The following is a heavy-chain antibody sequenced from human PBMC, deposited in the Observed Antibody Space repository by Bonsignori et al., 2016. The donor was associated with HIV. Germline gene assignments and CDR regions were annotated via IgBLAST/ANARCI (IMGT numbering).Heavy chain of an antibody. CDR2: INPNTGVT. V-gene: IGHV1-2*02. D-gene: IGHD1/OR15-1a*01. CDR3: ARTFTLTNFYSDF. CDR1: GYTFTDYY. Sequence: QVQLVQSGAEVKKPGASVKVSCKASGYTFTDYYIHWVRQAPGQGLEWMGWINPNTGVTNYLQVFQGRVTVTSDTSINTAYMELSRLTYDDTAVYYCARTFTLTNFYSDFWGQG. J-gene: IGHJ4*02.